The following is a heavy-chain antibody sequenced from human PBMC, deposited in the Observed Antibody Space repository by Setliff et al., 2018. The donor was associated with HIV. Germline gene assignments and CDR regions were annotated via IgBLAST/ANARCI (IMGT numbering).Heavy chain of an antibody. CDR1: GYTFSRFG. CDR3: ARGGGLKPFGYQLDY. D-gene: IGHD2-2*01. Sequence: GASVKVSCKASGYTFSRFGITWVRQAPGQGLEWMGWLSVYNGNRDYALNFQGRVTLTTDTSASTAYMELTSLRSDDTAVYYCARGGGLKPFGYQLDYWGQGTLVTVSS. J-gene: IGHJ4*02. V-gene: IGHV1-18*01. CDR2: LSVYNGNR.